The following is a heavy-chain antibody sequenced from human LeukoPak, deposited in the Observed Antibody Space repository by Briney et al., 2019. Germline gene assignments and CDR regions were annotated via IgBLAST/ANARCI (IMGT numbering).Heavy chain of an antibody. CDR3: ARGPDGYNFYYYYYMDV. CDR1: GGSISSYY. D-gene: IGHD5-24*01. Sequence: SETLSLTCTVSGGSISSYYWSWIRQPAGKGLEWTGRIYTSGSTNYNPSLKSRVTMSVDTSKNQFSLKLSSVTAADTAVYYCARGPDGYNFYYYYYMDVWGKGTTVTVSS. CDR2: IYTSGST. J-gene: IGHJ6*03. V-gene: IGHV4-4*07.